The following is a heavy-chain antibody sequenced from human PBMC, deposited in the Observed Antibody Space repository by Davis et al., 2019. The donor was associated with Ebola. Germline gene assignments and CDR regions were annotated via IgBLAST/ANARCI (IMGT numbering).Heavy chain of an antibody. V-gene: IGHV1-69*13. CDR2: IIPVFGIP. J-gene: IGHJ6*02. D-gene: IGHD2-8*01. Sequence: SVKVSCKASGGTFSSYAISWVRQAPGQGLDWMGGIIPVFGIPKYAQKFQGRVTITADESTSTAYMELSSLRSEDTAVYYCARLIRVLYLGMDVWGQGTTVTVSS. CDR1: GGTFSSYA. CDR3: ARLIRVLYLGMDV.